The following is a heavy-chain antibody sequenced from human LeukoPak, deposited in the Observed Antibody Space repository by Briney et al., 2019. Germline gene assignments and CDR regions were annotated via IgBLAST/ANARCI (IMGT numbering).Heavy chain of an antibody. D-gene: IGHD5-18*01. CDR3: ARVYGYSYGYYFDY. CDR2: IYSSGSS. Sequence: PSETLSLTCTVSGGSISNYYWSWIRQPPGKGLEWIGYIYSSGSSNYNPSLKSRVTISVDTSKNQFSLKLSSVTAADTAVYYCARVYGYSYGYYFDYWGQGTLVTVSS. J-gene: IGHJ4*02. CDR1: GGSISNYY. V-gene: IGHV4-59*01.